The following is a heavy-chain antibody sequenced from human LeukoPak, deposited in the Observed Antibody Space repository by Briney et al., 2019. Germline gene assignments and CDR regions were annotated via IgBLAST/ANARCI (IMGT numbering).Heavy chain of an antibody. CDR2: ISSSSSYI. CDR1: GFTFSSYA. CDR3: ARFLRCFDY. D-gene: IGHD4-17*01. V-gene: IGHV3-21*01. J-gene: IGHJ4*02. Sequence: GGSLRLSCAASGFTFSSYAMSWVRQAPGKGLEWVSSISSSSSYIYYADSVKGRFTISRDNAKNSLYLQMNSLRAEDTAAYYCARFLRCFDYWGQGTLVSVSS.